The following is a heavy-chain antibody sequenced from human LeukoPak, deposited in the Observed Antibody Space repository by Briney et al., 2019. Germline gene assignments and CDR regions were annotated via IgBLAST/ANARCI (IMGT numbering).Heavy chain of an antibody. CDR1: GFTFSSYA. D-gene: IGHD1-7*01. Sequence: GGSLRLSCAASGFTFSSYAMTWVRQAPGKGLEWVSGISGSGGNIYYAESVKGRFTISRDNSKNTLYLQMNSLRAEETAVYYCAKRRGLELLYYYYMDVWGKGTTVTVSS. V-gene: IGHV3-23*01. CDR3: AKRRGLELLYYYYMDV. J-gene: IGHJ6*03. CDR2: ISGSGGNI.